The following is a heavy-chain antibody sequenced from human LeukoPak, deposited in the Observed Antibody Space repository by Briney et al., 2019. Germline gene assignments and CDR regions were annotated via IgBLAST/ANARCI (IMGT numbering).Heavy chain of an antibody. CDR2: TTGSGRTT. Sequence: GGSLRLSCAASGFTFSRYAMTWVRQAPGRGLEWVSATTGSGRTTYYADSVMGRFTISRDNSKNTLYLQMNSLRAEDTAVYYCAKAPITMVRGVDYYYMDVWGKGTTVTVSS. CDR3: AKAPITMVRGVDYYYMDV. J-gene: IGHJ6*03. D-gene: IGHD3-10*01. V-gene: IGHV3-23*01. CDR1: GFTFSRYA.